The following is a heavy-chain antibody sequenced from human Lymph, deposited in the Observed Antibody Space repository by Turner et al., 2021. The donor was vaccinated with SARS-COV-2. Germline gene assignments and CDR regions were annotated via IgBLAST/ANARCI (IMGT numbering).Heavy chain of an antibody. CDR2: MSSRSSYI. CDR1: GFTFRGYS. J-gene: IGHJ6*02. CDR3: ARDYYDFWSGYNSYYYGMDV. Sequence: EVQLVASGGGLVKPGGSLRLSCAASGFTFRGYSLNWVRQAPGKGLEWVSSMSSRSSYIYNADSVKCRFTSSRENAKNSLYLQMNSLRAEDTAVYYCARDYYDFWSGYNSYYYGMDVWGQGTTVTVSS. V-gene: IGHV3-21*01. D-gene: IGHD3-3*01.